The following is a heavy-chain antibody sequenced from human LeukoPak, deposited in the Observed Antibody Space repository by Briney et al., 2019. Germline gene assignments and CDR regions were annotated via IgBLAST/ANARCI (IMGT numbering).Heavy chain of an antibody. CDR2: ISGSGGST. D-gene: IGHD3-3*01. V-gene: IGHV3-23*01. J-gene: IGHJ4*02. Sequence: PGGSLRLSCAASGFTFSSYAMSWVRQAPGEGLEWVSAISGSGGSTYYADSVKGRFTISRDNSKNTLYLQMNSLRAEDTAVYYCAKDGSLPPGSIFWVYWGQGTLVTVSS. CDR1: GFTFSSYA. CDR3: AKDGSLPPGSIFWVY.